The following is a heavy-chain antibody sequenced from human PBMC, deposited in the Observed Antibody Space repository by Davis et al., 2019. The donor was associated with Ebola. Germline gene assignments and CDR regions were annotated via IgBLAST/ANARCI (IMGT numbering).Heavy chain of an antibody. CDR3: ARDFHSLTPSDGIIVLDYGMDV. Sequence: ASVKVSCKASGYTFTSYDINWVRQATGQGLEWMGWMNPNSGNTGYAQKFQGRVTMTRNTSISTAYMELSSLRSDDTAVYYCARDFHSLTPSDGIIVLDYGMDVWGQGTTVTVSS. J-gene: IGHJ6*02. V-gene: IGHV1-8*01. D-gene: IGHD1-26*01. CDR1: GYTFTSYD. CDR2: MNPNSGNT.